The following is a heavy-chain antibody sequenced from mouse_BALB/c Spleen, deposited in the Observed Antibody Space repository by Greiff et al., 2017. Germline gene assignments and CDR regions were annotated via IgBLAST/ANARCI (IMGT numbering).Heavy chain of an antibody. D-gene: IGHD1-1*01. CDR1: GFTFSSYG. CDR3: ARIPHYYGSSYWYFDV. V-gene: IGHV5-6-3*01. CDR2: INSNGGST. J-gene: IGHJ1*01. Sequence: EVQLVESGGGLVQPGGSLKLSCAASGFTFSSYGMSWVRQTPDKRLELVATINSNGGSTYYPDSVKGRFTISRDNAKNTLYLQMSSLKSEDTAMYYCARIPHYYGSSYWYFDVWGAGTTVTVSS.